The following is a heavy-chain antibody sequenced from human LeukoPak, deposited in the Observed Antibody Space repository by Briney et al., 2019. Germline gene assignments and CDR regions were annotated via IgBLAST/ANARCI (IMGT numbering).Heavy chain of an antibody. Sequence: GGSLRLSCAPSGFAFSSFSMHCVRQAPDKGLEWVALISFAGSKKYSARPMKGRFTISKDNFKNTLYLQMNGLRGEDTAIYYCAREWDIGSDSDTSPLGYWGQGTLVTVSS. J-gene: IGHJ4*02. CDR1: GFAFSSFS. D-gene: IGHD1-26*01. CDR2: ISFAGSKK. V-gene: IGHV3-30-3*01. CDR3: AREWDIGSDSDTSPLGY.